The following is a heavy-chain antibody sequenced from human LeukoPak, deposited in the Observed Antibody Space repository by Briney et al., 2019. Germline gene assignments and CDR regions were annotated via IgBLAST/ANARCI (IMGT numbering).Heavy chain of an antibody. J-gene: IGHJ4*02. CDR1: GYTFTGYY. D-gene: IGHD3-3*02. CDR3: ARGIFGVVWRDKVVDY. V-gene: IGHV1-2*02. Sequence: ASVKVSCKASGYTFTGYYMHWVRQAPGQGLEWMGWINPNSGGTNYAQKFQGRVTMTRDTSISTAYIELSRLRSDDTAVYYCARGIFGVVWRDKVVDYWGQGTLVTVSS. CDR2: INPNSGGT.